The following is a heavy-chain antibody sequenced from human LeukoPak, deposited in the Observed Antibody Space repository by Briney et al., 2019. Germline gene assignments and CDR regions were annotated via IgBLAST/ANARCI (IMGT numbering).Heavy chain of an antibody. CDR1: GGTFSSYA. J-gene: IGHJ4*02. V-gene: IGHV1-69*06. Sequence: ASVKVSCKASGGTFSSYAISWVRQAPGQGLEWMGGIIPIFGTANYAQKFQGRVTITADKSTSTAYMELSSLRSEDTAVYYCATLTWIQLWLLDYWGQGTLVTVSS. D-gene: IGHD5-18*01. CDR3: ATLTWIQLWLLDY. CDR2: IIPIFGTA.